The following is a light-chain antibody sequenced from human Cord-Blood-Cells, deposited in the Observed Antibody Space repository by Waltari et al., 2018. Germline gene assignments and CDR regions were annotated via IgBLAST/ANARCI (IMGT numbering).Light chain of an antibody. CDR1: NIGSKS. CDR3: QVWDSSSDHPGVV. CDR2: DDS. V-gene: IGLV3-21*03. J-gene: IGLJ2*01. Sequence: SYVLTQPPSVSVAPGKTARITWGGNNIGSKSVHWYQQEPGQAPVLVVYDDSDRPSGIPKRFSGSNAGNTATLTISRVEAGDEADYYCQVWDSSSDHPGVVFGGGTKLTVL.